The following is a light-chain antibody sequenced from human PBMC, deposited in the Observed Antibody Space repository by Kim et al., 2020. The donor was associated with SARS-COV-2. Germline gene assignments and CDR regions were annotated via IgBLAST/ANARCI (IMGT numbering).Light chain of an antibody. Sequence: ALGQTVRITCQGDSLTNYYASWYQQKPGQAPVVVIYGKNNRPSGIPDRFSGSSSRNTASLTITGAQAEDEADYYCNSRDSSGNHVIFGGGTQLTVL. CDR1: SLTNYY. CDR2: GKN. CDR3: NSRDSSGNHVI. J-gene: IGLJ2*01. V-gene: IGLV3-19*01.